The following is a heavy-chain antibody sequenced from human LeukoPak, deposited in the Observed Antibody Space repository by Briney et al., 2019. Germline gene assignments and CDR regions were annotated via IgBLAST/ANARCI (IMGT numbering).Heavy chain of an antibody. CDR2: ISSSGSTI. V-gene: IGHV3-48*03. J-gene: IGHJ4*02. D-gene: IGHD2-15*01. CDR1: GFTFSSYE. Sequence: QPGGSLRLSCAASGFTFSSYEMIWVRQAPGKGVEWVSYISSSGSTIYYADSVKGRFTISRDNAKNSLYLQMNSLRAEDTAVYYCARESCSGGSCYLDYWGQGTLVTVSS. CDR3: ARESCSGGSCYLDY.